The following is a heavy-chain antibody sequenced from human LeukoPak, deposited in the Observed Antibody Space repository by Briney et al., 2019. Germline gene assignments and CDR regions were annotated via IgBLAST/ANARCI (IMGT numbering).Heavy chain of an antibody. J-gene: IGHJ5*02. CDR1: GGSISSYY. Sequence: SQTLSLTCTVSGGSISSYYWSWIRQPPGKGLEWIGYIYYSGSTNYNPSLRSRVTISVDTPKNQFTLNLTSVTAADTAVYYCARGHGYSRGWYGLGCFDPWGQGTLVTVSS. D-gene: IGHD6-19*01. CDR3: ARGHGYSRGWYGLGCFDP. CDR2: IYYSGST. V-gene: IGHV4-59*01.